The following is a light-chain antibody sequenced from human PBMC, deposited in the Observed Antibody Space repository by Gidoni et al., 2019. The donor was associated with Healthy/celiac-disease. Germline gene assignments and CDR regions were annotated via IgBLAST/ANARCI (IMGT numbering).Light chain of an antibody. CDR3: QQYNNWPPIT. CDR1: QSVSSN. Sequence: EILFPQSPATLSVSPGERATLSCRASQSVSSNLAWYQQKPGQAPRLLIYGASTRATGIPARFSGSGSGTEFTLTISSLQSEDFAVYYCQQYNNWPPITFGGGTKVEIK. CDR2: GAS. V-gene: IGKV3-15*01. J-gene: IGKJ4*01.